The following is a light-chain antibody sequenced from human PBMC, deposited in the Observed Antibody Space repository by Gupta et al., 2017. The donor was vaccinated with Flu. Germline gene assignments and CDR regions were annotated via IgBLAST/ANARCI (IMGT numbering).Light chain of an antibody. J-gene: IGKJ1*01. CDR1: QRISSSF. Sequence: ERATLSCRASQRISSSFLAWYQQKPGQAPRLLIYGAARRATGIPDRFSGSGSGTDFTLTISRLEPEDFAVYYCQQSGSSPWTFGQGTKVEVK. V-gene: IGKV3-20*01. CDR2: GAA. CDR3: QQSGSSPWT.